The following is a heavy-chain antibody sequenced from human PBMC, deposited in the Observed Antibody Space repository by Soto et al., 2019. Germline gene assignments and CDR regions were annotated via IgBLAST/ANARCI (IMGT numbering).Heavy chain of an antibody. CDR2: ISGSGGST. CDR1: GFSFSNYG. V-gene: IGHV3-23*01. D-gene: IGHD3-3*01. J-gene: IGHJ5*02. Sequence: GGSLRLSCVGSGFSFSNYGMSWVRQAPGKGLEWVSAISGSGGSTYYADSVKGRFTISRDNSKNTLYLQINSLRAEDTAVYYCAKETDYDFRYNWFDPWGQGTLVTVSS. CDR3: AKETDYDFRYNWFDP.